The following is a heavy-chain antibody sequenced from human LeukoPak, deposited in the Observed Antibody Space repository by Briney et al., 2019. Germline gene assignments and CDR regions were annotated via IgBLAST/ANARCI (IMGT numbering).Heavy chain of an antibody. CDR1: GFTFSTYG. D-gene: IGHD4-23*01. J-gene: IGHJ4*02. CDR3: AKWSDYGGNWNHFDY. Sequence: GGSLRLSCAASGFTFSTYGMSWVRQAPGKGLEWVSAITTSGGSTYYADSVKGRFTISRDNSKSTLYLQMNSLRADDTAVYYCAKWSDYGGNWNHFDYWGQGTLVTVSS. V-gene: IGHV3-23*01. CDR2: ITTSGGST.